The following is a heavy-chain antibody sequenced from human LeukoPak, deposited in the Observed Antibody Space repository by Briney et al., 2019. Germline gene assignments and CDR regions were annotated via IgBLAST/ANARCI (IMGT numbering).Heavy chain of an antibody. D-gene: IGHD5-18*01. J-gene: IGHJ4*02. CDR3: ALPQYDTSLAGFDS. CDR1: GYNSANYW. V-gene: IGHV5-51*01. CDR2: IFPRDSDT. Sequence: GESLKISCKGSGYNSANYWIGWVRQMPGKGLEWLGIIFPRDSDTRYSPSFQGQVTISADKSINTAFLQWHSLSASDSAIYYCALPQYDTSLAGFDSWGQGALVTVSS.